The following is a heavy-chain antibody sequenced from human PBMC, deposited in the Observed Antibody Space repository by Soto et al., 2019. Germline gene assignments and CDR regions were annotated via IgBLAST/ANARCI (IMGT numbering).Heavy chain of an antibody. J-gene: IGHJ1*01. V-gene: IGHV4-34*01. Sequence: SETLSLTCAVYGGSFSGYYWSWIRQPPGKGLEWIGEINHSGSTNYNPSLKSRVTISVDTSKNQFSLKLSSVTAADTAVYYCARRPRLWFGLEYFQHWGQGTLVTVAS. CDR1: GGSFSGYY. CDR3: ARRPRLWFGLEYFQH. CDR2: INHSGST. D-gene: IGHD2-21*01.